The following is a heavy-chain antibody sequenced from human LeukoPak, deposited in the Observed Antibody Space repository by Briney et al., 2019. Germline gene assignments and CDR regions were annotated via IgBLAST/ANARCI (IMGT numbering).Heavy chain of an antibody. CDR1: GGTFSSYT. V-gene: IGHV1-69*02. J-gene: IGHJ5*02. CDR3: ARVGYCSGGSCYARWFDP. CDR2: IIPILGIA. Sequence: GSSVKVSCKASGGTFSSYTISRVRQAPGQGLEWMGRIIPILGIANYAQKFQGRVTITADKSTSTAYMELSSLRSEDTAVYYCARVGYCSGGSCYARWFDPWGQGTLVTVSS. D-gene: IGHD2-15*01.